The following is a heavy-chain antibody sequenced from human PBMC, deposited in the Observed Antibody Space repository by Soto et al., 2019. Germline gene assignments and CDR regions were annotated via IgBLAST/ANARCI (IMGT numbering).Heavy chain of an antibody. V-gene: IGHV4-31*03. CDR2: IYYSGST. D-gene: IGHD3-22*01. Sequence: SETLSLTCTVSGGSISRGGYYWSWIRQHPGKGLEWIGYIYYSGSTYYNPSLKSRVTISVDTSKNQFTLKLSSVTAADTAVYYCARDRYYYDSSGYYYPRGYYYYGMDVWGQGTTVTVSS. CDR1: GGSISRGGYY. J-gene: IGHJ6*02. CDR3: ARDRYYYDSSGYYYPRGYYYYGMDV.